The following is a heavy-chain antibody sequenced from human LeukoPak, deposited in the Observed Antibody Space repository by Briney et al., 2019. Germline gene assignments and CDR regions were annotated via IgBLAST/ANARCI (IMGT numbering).Heavy chain of an antibody. J-gene: IGHJ5*02. V-gene: IGHV3-11*04. CDR1: GFTFSDYY. D-gene: IGHD2-2*01. Sequence: GGSLRLSCAASGFTFSDYYRSWIRQAPGKGLEWISYISNSGSTIYYADSVKGRFTISRDNAKNSLYLQMNSLRAEDTALYYCAAYCSSTSCPNWFDPWGQGTLVIVSS. CDR3: AAYCSSTSCPNWFDP. CDR2: ISNSGSTI.